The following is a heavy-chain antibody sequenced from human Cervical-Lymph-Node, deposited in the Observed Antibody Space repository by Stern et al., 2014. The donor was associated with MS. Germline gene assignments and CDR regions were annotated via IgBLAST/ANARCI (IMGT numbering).Heavy chain of an antibody. CDR2: IIPIFGTA. V-gene: IGHV1-69*01. D-gene: IGHD6-13*01. CDR3: VFAAAVHPTSDY. CDR1: GGTFSSYA. Sequence: VQLEESGAEVKKPGSSVKVSCKASGGTFSSYAISWVRKAPGQGLEWMGGIIPIFGTANYAQKIQGRVTITADESTSTAYMELSSLRSEDTAVYYCVFAAAVHPTSDYWGQGTLVTVSS. J-gene: IGHJ4*02.